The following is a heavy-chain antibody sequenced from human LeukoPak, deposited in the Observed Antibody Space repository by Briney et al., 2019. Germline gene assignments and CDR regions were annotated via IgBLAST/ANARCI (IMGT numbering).Heavy chain of an antibody. CDR2: IYYSGST. Sequence: SETLSLTCTVSGGSISSYYWSWIRQSPGKGLEWIGYIYYSGSTNYNPSLKGRVTISVDTAKKQFSLKLSSVTAADTAVYYCAAGHPVYFDYWGQGILVTVSS. CDR3: AAGHPVYFDY. CDR1: GGSISSYY. J-gene: IGHJ4*02. V-gene: IGHV4-59*08.